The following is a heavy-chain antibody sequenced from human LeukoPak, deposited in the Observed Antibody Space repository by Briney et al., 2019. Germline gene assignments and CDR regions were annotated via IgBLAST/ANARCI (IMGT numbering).Heavy chain of an antibody. CDR2: INPNSGGT. V-gene: IGHV1-2*02. CDR3: AREMNYGRYGTSDY. J-gene: IGHJ4*02. D-gene: IGHD4-17*01. Sequence: ASVKVSCKASGYTFTGYYMHWVRQAPGQGLEWMGWINPNSGGTNYAQKFQGRVTMTRDTSISTVYMELSSLRSDDTAVYYCAREMNYGRYGTSDYWGRGTLVTVSS. CDR1: GYTFTGYY.